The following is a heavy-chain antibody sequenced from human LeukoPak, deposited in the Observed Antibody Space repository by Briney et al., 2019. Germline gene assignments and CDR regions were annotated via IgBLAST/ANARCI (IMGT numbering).Heavy chain of an antibody. CDR1: GDSFSSHY. Sequence: SETLSLTCTVSGDSFSSHYWTWIRQPPGKGLEWIGYIYYSGSTNYNPSLKSRVTISVDTSKNQFSLKLSSVTAADTAVYYCARGLGRYFDWLLAPSYYYGMDVWGQGTTVTVSS. CDR2: IYYSGST. V-gene: IGHV4-59*11. CDR3: ARGLGRYFDWLLAPSYYYGMDV. D-gene: IGHD3-9*01. J-gene: IGHJ6*02.